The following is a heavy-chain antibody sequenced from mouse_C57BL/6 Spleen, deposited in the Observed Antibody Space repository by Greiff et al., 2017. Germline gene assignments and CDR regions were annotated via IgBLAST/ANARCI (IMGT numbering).Heavy chain of an antibody. Sequence: VQLKESGPVLVKPGASVKMSCKASGYTFTDYYMNWVKQSHGKSLEWIGVINPYNGGTSYNQKFKGKATLTVDKSSSTAYMELNSLTSEDSAVYYCARDGYGSSYDWYFDVWGTGTTVTVSS. J-gene: IGHJ1*03. CDR3: ARDGYGSSYDWYFDV. CDR1: GYTFTDYY. D-gene: IGHD1-1*01. V-gene: IGHV1-19*01. CDR2: INPYNGGT.